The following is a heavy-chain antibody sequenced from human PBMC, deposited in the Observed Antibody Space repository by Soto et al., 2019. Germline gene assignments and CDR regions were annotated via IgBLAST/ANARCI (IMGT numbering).Heavy chain of an antibody. CDR2: IVVGSGNT. J-gene: IGHJ6*02. CDR3: AAGLVATSTNYYYYGMDV. Sequence: SVKVSCKASGFTFTSSAVQWVRQARGQRLEWIGWIVVGSGNTNYAQKFQERVTITRDMSTSTAYMELSSLRSEDTAVYYCAAGLVATSTNYYYYGMDVWGQGTTVTVSS. CDR1: GFTFTSSA. V-gene: IGHV1-58*01. D-gene: IGHD5-12*01.